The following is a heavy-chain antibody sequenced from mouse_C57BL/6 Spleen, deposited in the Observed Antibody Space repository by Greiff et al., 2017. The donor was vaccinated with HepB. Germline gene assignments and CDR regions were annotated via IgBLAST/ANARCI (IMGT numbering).Heavy chain of an antibody. Sequence: VKLMESGPGLVAPSQSLSITCTVSGFSLTSYGVHWVRQPPGKGLEWLVVIWSDGSTTYNSALKSRLSISKDNSKSQVFLKMNSLQTDDTAMYYCARYGGSSYGYAMDYWGQGTSVTVSS. D-gene: IGHD1-1*01. CDR2: IWSDGST. J-gene: IGHJ4*01. V-gene: IGHV2-6*03. CDR1: GFSLTSYG. CDR3: ARYGGSSYGYAMDY.